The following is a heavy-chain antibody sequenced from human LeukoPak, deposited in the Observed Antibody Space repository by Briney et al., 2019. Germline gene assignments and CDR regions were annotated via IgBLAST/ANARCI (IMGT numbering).Heavy chain of an antibody. CDR3: ARQYSSSWYALGYLDY. Sequence: GGSLRLSCAASGFNFSSHWMSWVRQAPGKGLEWVANIKQDGSDKYYVDSVKGRFTISRDNAKNSLYLQMNSLRADDTALYYCARQYSSSWYALGYLDYWGQRTLVTVSS. CDR2: IKQDGSDK. D-gene: IGHD6-13*01. CDR1: GFNFSSHW. J-gene: IGHJ4*02. V-gene: IGHV3-7*01.